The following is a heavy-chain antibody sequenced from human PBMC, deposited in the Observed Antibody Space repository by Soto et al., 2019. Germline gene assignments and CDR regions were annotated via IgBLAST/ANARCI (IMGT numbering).Heavy chain of an antibody. D-gene: IGHD5-18*01. J-gene: IGHJ4*02. Sequence: QVQLVQSGAEVKKSGASVKVSCKTSGYTFTSYYIHWVRQAPGQGREWMGIINPSGGSTSYAQKLQGRVTLTRDTTASTVYRELSSLRSEDTAVYYCARRDGGYSYGVDYWGQGTLVTVSS. CDR1: GYTFTSYY. CDR2: INPSGGST. V-gene: IGHV1-46*01. CDR3: ARRDGGYSYGVDY.